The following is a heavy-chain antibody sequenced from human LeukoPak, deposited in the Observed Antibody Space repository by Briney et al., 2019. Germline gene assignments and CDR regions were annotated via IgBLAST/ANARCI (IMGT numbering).Heavy chain of an antibody. CDR1: GFTFSSYD. CDR3: ARGTLGAWGW. J-gene: IGHJ4*02. V-gene: IGHV3-21*01. CDR2: ISSSSNYI. Sequence: GGSLRLSCAASGFTFSSYDMNWVRQAPGKGLEWVSSISSSSNYIHYADSVKGRFTISRDNAKNSLYLQMNSLSAEDTAVYFCARGTLGAWGWWGQGTLVTVSS. D-gene: IGHD6-19*01.